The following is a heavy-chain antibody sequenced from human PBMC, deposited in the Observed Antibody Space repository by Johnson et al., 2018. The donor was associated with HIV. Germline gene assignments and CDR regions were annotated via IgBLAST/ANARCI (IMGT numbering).Heavy chain of an antibody. D-gene: IGHD6-13*01. CDR3: AKCIWGSSLIDAFDI. Sequence: QVQLVESGGGVVQPGRSLRLSCAASGFTFSSYVMHWVRQAPGKGLEWVAVISYDGSNKYYADSVKGRFTISRDNSKNTLHLQMNSLRAEDTAVYYCAKCIWGSSLIDAFDIWGQGTMVTVSS. V-gene: IGHV3-30-3*02. J-gene: IGHJ3*02. CDR1: GFTFSSYV. CDR2: ISYDGSNK.